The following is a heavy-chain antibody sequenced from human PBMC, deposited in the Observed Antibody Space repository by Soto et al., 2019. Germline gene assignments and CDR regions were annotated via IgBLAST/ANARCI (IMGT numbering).Heavy chain of an antibody. CDR1: GFTFNTYW. V-gene: IGHV3-7*01. D-gene: IGHD6-25*01. J-gene: IGHJ4*02. Sequence: GGSLRLSCVASGFTFNTYWMSWVRQAPGKGLEWVANIKEDGSDKYYVDSVKGRFTISRDNAKNLLYLQMNSLGAGDTAMYYCARFTRGSSGDYWGQGTLVTVSS. CDR2: IKEDGSDK. CDR3: ARFTRGSSGDY.